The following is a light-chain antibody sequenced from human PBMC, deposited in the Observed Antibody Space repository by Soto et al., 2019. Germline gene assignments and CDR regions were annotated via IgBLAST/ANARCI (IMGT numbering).Light chain of an antibody. CDR3: QQYGASPWT. J-gene: IGKJ1*01. V-gene: IGKV3-20*01. CDR1: QNVSTSY. CDR2: GGS. Sequence: IVLTQSPGTPSLSPGERATLSCRASQNVSTSYLAWFQQSPGQPRRLISYGGSTRATGTPDRNRASGSETDFTLTINRLEREDFAVYYCQQYGASPWTLGQGTKVDIK.